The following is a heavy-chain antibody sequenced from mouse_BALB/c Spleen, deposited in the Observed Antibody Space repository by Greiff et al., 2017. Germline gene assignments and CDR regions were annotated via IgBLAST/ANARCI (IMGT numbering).Heavy chain of an antibody. CDR3: ARSYYGSSSWFAY. D-gene: IGHD1-1*01. CDR2: ISSGGST. Sequence: EVQLVESGGGLVKPGGSLKLSCAASGFTFSSYAMSWVRQTPEKRLEWVASISSGGSTYYPDSVKGRFTISRDNARNILYLQMSSLRSEDTAMYYCARSYYGSSSWFAYWGQGTLVTVSA. J-gene: IGHJ3*01. CDR1: GFTFSSYA. V-gene: IGHV5-6-5*01.